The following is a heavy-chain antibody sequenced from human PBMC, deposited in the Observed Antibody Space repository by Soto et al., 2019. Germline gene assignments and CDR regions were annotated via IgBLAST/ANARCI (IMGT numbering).Heavy chain of an antibody. CDR1: GGSISSGGYY. Sequence: SETLSITCTVSGGSISSGGYYWSWIRQHPGKGLEWIGYIYYSGSTYYNPSLKSRVTISVDTSKNQFSLKLSSVTAADTAVYYCARTRGILTAPWGQGTLVTVSS. CDR2: IYYSGST. J-gene: IGHJ5*02. CDR3: ARTRGILTAP. V-gene: IGHV4-31*03. D-gene: IGHD3-9*01.